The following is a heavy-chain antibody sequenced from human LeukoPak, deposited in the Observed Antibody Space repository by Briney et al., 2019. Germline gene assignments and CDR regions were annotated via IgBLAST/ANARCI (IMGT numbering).Heavy chain of an antibody. CDR2: ILSDGSKE. D-gene: IGHD1-26*01. CDR3: AKAPKWGYQSNGAYYFDY. Sequence: GGSLRLSCAASGFTFSSYGIHWVRQAPGKGLEWVAVILSDGSKEFYTDSVKGRFTISRDNSKNTLYLQMNSLRAEDTAVYYCAKAPKWGYQSNGAYYFDYWGQGTLVTVSS. V-gene: IGHV3-33*06. J-gene: IGHJ4*02. CDR1: GFTFSSYG.